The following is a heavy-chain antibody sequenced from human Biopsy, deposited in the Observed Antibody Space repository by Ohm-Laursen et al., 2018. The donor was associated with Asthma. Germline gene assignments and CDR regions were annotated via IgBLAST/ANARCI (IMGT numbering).Heavy chain of an antibody. Sequence: SETLSLTCTVSGGSVSSGSYYWSWIWQPPGKGLAWVSYISYSGSTDYNPSLKSRLTISMDTSKNQFSLKLSSVTAADTAVYYCARVPTTLRYFDLWGRGTLVTVSS. CDR3: ARVPTTLRYFDL. CDR2: ISYSGST. D-gene: IGHD2-15*01. V-gene: IGHV4-61*01. J-gene: IGHJ2*01. CDR1: GGSVSSGSYY.